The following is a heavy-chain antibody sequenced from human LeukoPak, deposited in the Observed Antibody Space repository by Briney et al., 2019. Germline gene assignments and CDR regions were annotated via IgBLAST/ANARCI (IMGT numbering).Heavy chain of an antibody. J-gene: IGHJ6*02. CDR1: GFTFSSYA. CDR3: AKDAARTTGTTALYYYGMDV. Sequence: PGGSLRLSCAASGFTFSSYAMCWVRQAPGKGLEWVSAISGSGGSTYYADSVKGRFTISRDNSKNTLYLQMNSLRVEDTAVYYCAKDAARTTGTTALYYYGMDVWGQGTTVTVSS. D-gene: IGHD1-1*01. V-gene: IGHV3-23*01. CDR2: ISGSGGST.